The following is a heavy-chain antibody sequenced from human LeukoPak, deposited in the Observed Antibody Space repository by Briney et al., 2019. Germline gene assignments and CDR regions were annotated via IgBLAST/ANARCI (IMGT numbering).Heavy chain of an antibody. J-gene: IGHJ4*02. Sequence: PSETLSLTXTVSGDSITNDNHYWSWIRQPAGKGLQWIGRISATGNTNYNPSLKSRVTISADTSENQFSLRLSSVTAADTAVYYCTRKQWVEYYFDSWGQGTLVTVSS. CDR3: TRKQWVEYYFDS. D-gene: IGHD6-19*01. V-gene: IGHV4-61*02. CDR2: ISATGNT. CDR1: GDSITNDNHY.